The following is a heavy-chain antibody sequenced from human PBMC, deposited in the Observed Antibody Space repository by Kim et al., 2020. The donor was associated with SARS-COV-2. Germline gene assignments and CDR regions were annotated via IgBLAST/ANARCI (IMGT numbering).Heavy chain of an antibody. V-gene: IGHV3-49*02. Sequence: VKGRFTISRDDSKSNAYLQMNSLKTEDTAVYYCTRDSRFPDYYYYYGMDVWGQGTTVTVSS. CDR3: TRDSRFPDYYYYYGMDV. J-gene: IGHJ6*02. D-gene: IGHD2-21*02.